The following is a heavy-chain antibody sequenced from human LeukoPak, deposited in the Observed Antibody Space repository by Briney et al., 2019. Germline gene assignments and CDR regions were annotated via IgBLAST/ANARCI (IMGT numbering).Heavy chain of an antibody. V-gene: IGHV4-61*02. CDR3: AREEQWLGNDY. Sequence: SQTPSLTCTVSGGSISSGSYYWSWIRQPAGKGLEWIGRIYTSGSTNYNPSLKSRVTISVDTSKNQFSLKLSSVTATDTAVYYCAREEQWLGNDYWGQGTLVTVSS. D-gene: IGHD6-19*01. J-gene: IGHJ4*02. CDR1: GGSISSGSYY. CDR2: IYTSGST.